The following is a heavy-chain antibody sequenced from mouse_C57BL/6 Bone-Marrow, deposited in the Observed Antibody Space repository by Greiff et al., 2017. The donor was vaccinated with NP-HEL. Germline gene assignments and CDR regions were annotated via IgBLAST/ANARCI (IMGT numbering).Heavy chain of an antibody. Sequence: EVKLMESGPELVKPGASVKISCKASGYSFTDYNMNWVKQSNGKSLEWIGVINPNSGTTSYNQKFKGKATLTVDQSSSPAYMQLNSLTSEDSAVYYCASGDYDEAMDYWGQGTSVTVSS. V-gene: IGHV1-39*01. CDR1: GYSFTDYN. J-gene: IGHJ4*01. CDR2: INPNSGTT. CDR3: ASGDYDEAMDY. D-gene: IGHD2-4*01.